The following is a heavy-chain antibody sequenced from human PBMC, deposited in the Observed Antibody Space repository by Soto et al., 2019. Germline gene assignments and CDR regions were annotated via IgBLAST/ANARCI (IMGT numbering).Heavy chain of an antibody. D-gene: IGHD3-16*01. CDR1: GFTFSSYA. V-gene: IGHV3-23*01. CDR3: AKDLVWASLHLGEPGSFDY. CDR2: ISGSGGST. Sequence: GGSLRLSCAASGFTFSSYAMSWVRQAPGKGLEWVSAISGSGGSTYYADSVKGRFTISRDNSKNTLYLQMNSLRAEDPAVYYCAKDLVWASLHLGEPGSFDYWGQGTLVTVSS. J-gene: IGHJ4*02.